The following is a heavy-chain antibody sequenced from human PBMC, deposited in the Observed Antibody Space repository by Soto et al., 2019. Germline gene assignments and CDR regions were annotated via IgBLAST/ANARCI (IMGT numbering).Heavy chain of an antibody. V-gene: IGHV3-30-3*01. CDR1: GFTFSSYA. CDR3: ARGYDFWRTPIDY. CDR2: ISYDGSNK. J-gene: IGHJ4*02. D-gene: IGHD3-3*01. Sequence: GGSLRLSCAASGFTFSSYAMHWVRQAPGKGLEWVAVISYDGSNKYYADSVKGRFTISRDNSKNTLYLQMNSLRAEDTAVYYCARGYDFWRTPIDYWGQGTLVTVSS.